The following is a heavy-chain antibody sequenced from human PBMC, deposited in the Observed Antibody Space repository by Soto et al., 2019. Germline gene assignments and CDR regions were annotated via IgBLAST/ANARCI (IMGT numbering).Heavy chain of an antibody. Sequence: QITLKESGPTLVKPTQTLTLTCTFSGFSLSTSGVGVGWIRQPPGKALEWLALIYWDDDKRYSPSLKSRLTITKDTSXTQXVXRMTNMDPVDTATYYCAHYRTEGGYSSGWDLRPFDYWGQGTLVTVSS. CDR2: IYWDDDK. J-gene: IGHJ4*02. CDR3: AHYRTEGGYSSGWDLRPFDY. D-gene: IGHD6-19*01. V-gene: IGHV2-5*02. CDR1: GFSLSTSGVG.